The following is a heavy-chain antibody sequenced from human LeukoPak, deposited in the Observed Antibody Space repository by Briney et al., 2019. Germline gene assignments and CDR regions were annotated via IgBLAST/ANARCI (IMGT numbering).Heavy chain of an antibody. Sequence: SETLSLTCTVSGGSISSSSYYWGWIRQPPGKGLEWIGSIYYSGSTYYNPSLKSRVTISVDTSKNQFSLKLSSVTAADTAVYYCAREYDFWSGYYTSWFDPWGQGTLVTVSS. J-gene: IGHJ5*02. CDR2: IYYSGST. CDR1: GGSISSSSYY. V-gene: IGHV4-39*07. D-gene: IGHD3-3*01. CDR3: AREYDFWSGYYTSWFDP.